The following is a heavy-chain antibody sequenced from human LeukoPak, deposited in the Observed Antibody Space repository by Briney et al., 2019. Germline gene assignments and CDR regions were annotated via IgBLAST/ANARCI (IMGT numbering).Heavy chain of an antibody. CDR3: TRAEQQWLVPPDY. D-gene: IGHD6-19*01. Sequence: GGPLRLSCTASGFTFGDYAMSWFRQAPGKGLEWVGFIRSKAYGGTTEYAASVKGRFTISRDDSKSIAYLQMNSLKTEDTAVYYCTRAEQQWLVPPDYWGQGTLVTVSS. J-gene: IGHJ4*02. V-gene: IGHV3-49*03. CDR2: IRSKAYGGTT. CDR1: GFTFGDYA.